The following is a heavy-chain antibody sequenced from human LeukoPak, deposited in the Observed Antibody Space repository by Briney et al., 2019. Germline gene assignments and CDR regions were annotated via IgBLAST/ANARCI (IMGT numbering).Heavy chain of an antibody. Sequence: GGSLRLSCAASGFTFSSYWMSWVRQAPGKGLEWVANIKQDGSEKYYVHSVKGRFTISRDNAKNSLYLQMNSLRAEDTAVYYCARGYDFWSGYSGWFDPWGQGTLVTVSS. CDR3: ARGYDFWSGYSGWFDP. CDR2: IKQDGSEK. D-gene: IGHD3-3*01. V-gene: IGHV3-7*01. J-gene: IGHJ5*02. CDR1: GFTFSSYW.